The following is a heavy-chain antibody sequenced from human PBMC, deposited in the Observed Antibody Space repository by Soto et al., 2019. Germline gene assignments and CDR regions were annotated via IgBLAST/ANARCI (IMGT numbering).Heavy chain of an antibody. V-gene: IGHV1-18*01. J-gene: IGHJ4*02. CDR2: VSGYNRNI. CDR3: TRERQWEPVIY. Sequence: QVLLVQSGAEVKKPGASVKVSCKASGYTFKNYGITWVRQTPGQGLEWMGWVSGYNRNINYARKFEDRVTMTADTSTSTAYMQLRSLRSDDSDVYFCTRERQWEPVIYWGQGTLVSVSS. CDR1: GYTFKNYG. D-gene: IGHD1-26*01.